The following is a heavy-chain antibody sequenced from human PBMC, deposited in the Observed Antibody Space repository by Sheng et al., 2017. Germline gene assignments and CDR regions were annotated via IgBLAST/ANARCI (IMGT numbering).Heavy chain of an antibody. CDR1: GGTFSSYA. CDR2: ISGNGDTA. J-gene: IGHJ5*02. V-gene: IGHV3-23*04. Sequence: VQLVQSGAEVKKPGSSVKVSCKASGGTFSSYAISWVRQAPGKGLEWVSTISGNGDTAYYANSVRGRFTISRDNSRNTVDLHMNNLGVEDTASYYCAKRGDTLGWFEAWGQGTLVTVSS. CDR3: AKRGDTLGWFEA. D-gene: IGHD4-17*01.